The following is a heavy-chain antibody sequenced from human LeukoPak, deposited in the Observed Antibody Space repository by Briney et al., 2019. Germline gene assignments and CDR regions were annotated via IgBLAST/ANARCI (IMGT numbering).Heavy chain of an antibody. J-gene: IGHJ6*02. D-gene: IGHD7-27*01. CDR2: INHSGST. Sequence: SETLSLTCAVYGGSFSGYYWSWIRQPPGKGLEWIGEINHSGSTNYNPSLKSRVTISVDTSKNQFSLKLSSVTAADTAVYYCARGMILGNYYYYGMDVWGQGTTVTVSS. V-gene: IGHV4-34*01. CDR1: GGSFSGYY. CDR3: ARGMILGNYYYYGMDV.